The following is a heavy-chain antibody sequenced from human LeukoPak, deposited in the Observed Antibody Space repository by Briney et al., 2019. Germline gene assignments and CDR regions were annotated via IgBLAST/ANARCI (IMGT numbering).Heavy chain of an antibody. V-gene: IGHV3-20*04. CDR1: GFTFDDYG. CDR2: INWNGGST. J-gene: IGHJ4*02. Sequence: GGSLRLSCAASGFTFDDYGMSWVRQAPGKGLEWVSGINWNGGSTGYADSVKGRFTISRDNAKNSLYLQTNSLRAEDTALYYCARGDYDSRGYYANTIAFDYWGQGTLVTVSS. D-gene: IGHD3-22*01. CDR3: ARGDYDSRGYYANTIAFDY.